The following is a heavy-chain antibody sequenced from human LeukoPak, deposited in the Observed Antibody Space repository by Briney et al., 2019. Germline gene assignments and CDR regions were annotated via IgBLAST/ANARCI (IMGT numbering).Heavy chain of an antibody. CDR1: GFTFSAYW. Sequence: PGGSLRLSCAASGFTFSAYWMSWVRQAPGKGLEWLANIKQDGSDKQYVDSVKGRFAISRDNAKTSVYLQMNSLRAEDTALYYCVSTTRSSPFANWGQGTLVTVSS. D-gene: IGHD1-1*01. CDR2: IKQDGSDK. CDR3: VSTTRSSPFAN. V-gene: IGHV3-7*01. J-gene: IGHJ4*02.